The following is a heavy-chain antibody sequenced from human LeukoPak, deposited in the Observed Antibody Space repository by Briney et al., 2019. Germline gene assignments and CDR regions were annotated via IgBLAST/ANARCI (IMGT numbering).Heavy chain of an antibody. D-gene: IGHD5-18*01. CDR2: IYPGDSDT. CDR1: GYSFTSYW. Sequence: GESLKISCKGSGYSFTSYWIGWVRQMPGKGLEWMGIIYPGDSDTRYSPSFQGQVTISADKSISTAYLQWSSLKASDTAMYYCARQLWLRFGAFDIWGQGAMVTVSS. CDR3: ARQLWLRFGAFDI. J-gene: IGHJ3*02. V-gene: IGHV5-51*01.